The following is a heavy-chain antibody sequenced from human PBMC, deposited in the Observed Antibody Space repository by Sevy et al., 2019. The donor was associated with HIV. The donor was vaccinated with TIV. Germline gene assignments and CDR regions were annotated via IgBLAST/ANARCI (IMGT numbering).Heavy chain of an antibody. CDR1: GFIFNSYW. J-gene: IGHJ5*02. Sequence: GGSLRLSCGASGFIFNSYWMTWVRQAPGKGLEWVATIKQDGSEKYYADSVKGRFTISRDDSKSSLYLQMNTLRAEDTAVYYCARDAGYSVNWYPRFDPWGQGTLVTVSS. CDR3: ARDAGYSVNWYPRFDP. V-gene: IGHV3-7*01. CDR2: IKQDGSEK. D-gene: IGHD6-13*01.